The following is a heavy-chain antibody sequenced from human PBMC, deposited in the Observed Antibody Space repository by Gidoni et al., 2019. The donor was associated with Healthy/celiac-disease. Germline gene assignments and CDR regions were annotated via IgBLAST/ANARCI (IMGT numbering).Heavy chain of an antibody. CDR3: ARGHIPGYSSSWARLLRRYFDY. CDR2: INHSGST. Sequence: QVQLQQWGAGLLKPSETLSLTCAVYGGSFSGYYWSWCRQPPGKGLEWIGEINHSGSTNYNPSLKSRVTISVDTSKNQFSLKLSSVTAADTAVYYCARGHIPGYSSSWARLLRRYFDYWGQGTLVTVSS. CDR1: GGSFSGYY. J-gene: IGHJ4*02. V-gene: IGHV4-34*01. D-gene: IGHD6-13*01.